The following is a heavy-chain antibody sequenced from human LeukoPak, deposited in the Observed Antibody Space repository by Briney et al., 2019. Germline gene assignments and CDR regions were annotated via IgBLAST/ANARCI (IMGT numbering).Heavy chain of an antibody. Sequence: ASVKVSCKASGYTFTSYYMHWVRQAPGQGLEWMGWINPNSGGTNYAQKFQGRVTMTRDTSISTAYMELSRLRSDDTAVYYCARVLNVAGAFDYWGQGTLVTVSS. CDR2: INPNSGGT. CDR1: GYTFTSYY. CDR3: ARVLNVAGAFDY. D-gene: IGHD6-19*01. J-gene: IGHJ4*02. V-gene: IGHV1-2*02.